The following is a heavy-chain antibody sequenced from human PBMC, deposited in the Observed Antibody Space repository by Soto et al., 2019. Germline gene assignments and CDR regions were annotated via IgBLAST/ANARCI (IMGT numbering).Heavy chain of an antibody. Sequence: SETLSLTCAVSGGSFTSNNWWTWVRQPPGQGLEWIGEIYRTGSTNYNPSLKSRVTISLDKSENQFSLKVTSLTAADTAVYYCARRDPGTSVDYWGQGTLVTVSS. D-gene: IGHD1-7*01. CDR1: GGSFTSNNW. CDR2: IYRTGST. J-gene: IGHJ4*02. CDR3: ARRDPGTSVDY. V-gene: IGHV4-4*02.